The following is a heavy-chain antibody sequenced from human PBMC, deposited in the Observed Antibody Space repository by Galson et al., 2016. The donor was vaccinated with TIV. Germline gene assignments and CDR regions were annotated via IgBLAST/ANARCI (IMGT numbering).Heavy chain of an antibody. CDR1: GFTFSHYP. Sequence: SLRLSCADTGFTFSHYPMHWVRQAPGKGLEGVAVISFDGSDTYYADSVKGRFTIARDNSRNTQYLQMNSLSAQDTGVYYCAKEVKRRLHYWGQGALVTVSS. CDR2: ISFDGSDT. J-gene: IGHJ4*02. D-gene: IGHD1-1*01. V-gene: IGHV3-30-3*01. CDR3: AKEVKRRLHY.